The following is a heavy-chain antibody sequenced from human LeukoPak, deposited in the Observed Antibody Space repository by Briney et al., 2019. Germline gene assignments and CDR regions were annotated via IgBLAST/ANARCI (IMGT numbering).Heavy chain of an antibody. D-gene: IGHD6-19*01. CDR1: GYSISSGYY. Sequence: SETLSLTCTVSGYSISSGYYWGWIRQPPGKGLEWIGSIYHSGNTYYNPSLNSRVTMSVDTSKNQFSLKLSSVTAADTAVYYCARGEAVAEYNWFDPWGQGTLVTVSS. V-gene: IGHV4-38-2*02. CDR3: ARGEAVAEYNWFDP. CDR2: IYHSGNT. J-gene: IGHJ5*02.